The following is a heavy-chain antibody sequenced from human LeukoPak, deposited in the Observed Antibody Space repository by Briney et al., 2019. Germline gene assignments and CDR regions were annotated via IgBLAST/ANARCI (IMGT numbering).Heavy chain of an antibody. V-gene: IGHV4-59*01. D-gene: IGHD6-13*01. CDR1: GGSISSYY. Sequence: FETLPVTRIASGGSISSYYLSWIRQPPGKGLEWIGYIYYSGSTNYNPSLKSRVTISVDTSKNQFSLKLSSVTAADTAVYYCAGGLMMAVAGRGEFHYWGQGTVVTVSS. CDR3: AGGLMMAVAGRGEFHY. CDR2: IYYSGST. J-gene: IGHJ4*02.